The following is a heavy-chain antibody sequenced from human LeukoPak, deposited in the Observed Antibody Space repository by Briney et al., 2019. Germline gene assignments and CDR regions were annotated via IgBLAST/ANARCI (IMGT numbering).Heavy chain of an antibody. Sequence: SQTLSLTCAISGDSVSSNSAAWNRIRQSPSRGLEWLGRTYYRSKWYNDYAVSVKSRITINPDTSKNQFSLQLNSVTPEDTAVYYCAREDNWNDNYYYYYGMDVWGQGTTVTVSS. D-gene: IGHD1-1*01. CDR1: GDSVSSNSAA. CDR3: AREDNWNDNYYYYYGMDV. J-gene: IGHJ6*02. CDR2: TYYRSKWYN. V-gene: IGHV6-1*01.